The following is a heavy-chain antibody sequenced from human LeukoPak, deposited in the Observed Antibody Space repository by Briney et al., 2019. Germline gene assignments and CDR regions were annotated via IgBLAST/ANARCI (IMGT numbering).Heavy chain of an antibody. D-gene: IGHD6-13*01. CDR1: GFTFSSYG. CDR3: AILGVVSGSSWYWFDP. Sequence: GGSLRLSCAASGFTFSSYGMHWVRQAPGKGLKWVAVISYDASNKDYADPVKGRFTISRDNSKTTLYLQMNSLRAEDTAVYYSAILGVVSGSSWYWFDPWGQGTLVTVSS. V-gene: IGHV3-30*04. CDR2: ISYDASNK. J-gene: IGHJ5*02.